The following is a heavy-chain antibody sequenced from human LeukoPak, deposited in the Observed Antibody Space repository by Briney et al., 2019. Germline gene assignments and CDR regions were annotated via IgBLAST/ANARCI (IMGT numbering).Heavy chain of an antibody. Sequence: GGSLRLSCSASGFTFSSYWMSWVRQAPGKGLEWMANIKQGGSVHNYVDSVKGRFTIARDNTKDSLFLQLNNLRAEDTDVYFCARDGIMTYAFDIWGQGTKVTVS. J-gene: IGHJ3*02. V-gene: IGHV3-7*01. CDR2: IKQGGSVH. CDR3: ARDGIMTYAFDI. D-gene: IGHD1-1*01. CDR1: GFTFSSYW.